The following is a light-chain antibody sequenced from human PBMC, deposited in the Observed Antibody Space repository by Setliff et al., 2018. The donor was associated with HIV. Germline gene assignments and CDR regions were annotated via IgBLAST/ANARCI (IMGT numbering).Light chain of an antibody. CDR3: CSYSRVSTYV. CDR2: DVN. Sequence: SALAQPASVTGAPGQSITISCTGTSNDLGRFNYVSWYKQFPGKGPTLVIFDVNQRPSGVSNRFSGSKSGNIASLIISGLQAEDEADYFCCSYSRVSTYVFGTGTKVTVL. V-gene: IGLV2-14*03. J-gene: IGLJ1*01. CDR1: SNDLGRFNY.